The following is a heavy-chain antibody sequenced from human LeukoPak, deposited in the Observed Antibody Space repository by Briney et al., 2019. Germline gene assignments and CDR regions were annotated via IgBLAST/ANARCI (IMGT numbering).Heavy chain of an antibody. D-gene: IGHD5-24*01. Sequence: PGEPRHISSKSSGYICTSYWIWWGRPMAGKGLEGLGIVYPGDSDTRYSPSFQGHVTISADKSISTDYLHWSSLKASDTAMYYCARHESNGYIASAFDYWGQGTLVTVSS. CDR3: ARHESNGYIASAFDY. J-gene: IGHJ4*02. V-gene: IGHV5-51*01. CDR2: VYPGDSDT. CDR1: GYICTSYW.